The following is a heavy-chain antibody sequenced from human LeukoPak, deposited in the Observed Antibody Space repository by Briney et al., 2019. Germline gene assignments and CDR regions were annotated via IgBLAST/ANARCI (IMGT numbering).Heavy chain of an antibody. CDR3: AGGGATNWAYYFDY. D-gene: IGHD1-26*01. CDR2: IYTSGSA. CDR1: GGSISSYY. V-gene: IGHV4-4*07. Sequence: KPSETLSLTCTVSGGSISSYYWSWIWQPAGKGLEWIGRIYTSGSANYNPSLKSRVTMSVDTSKNQFSLKLSSVTAADTAVYYCAGGGATNWAYYFDYWGQGTLVTVSS. J-gene: IGHJ4*02.